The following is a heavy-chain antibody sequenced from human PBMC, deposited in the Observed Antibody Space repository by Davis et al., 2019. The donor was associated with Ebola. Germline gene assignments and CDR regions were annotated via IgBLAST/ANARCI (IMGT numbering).Heavy chain of an antibody. CDR3: ARAFYSDSWTGYLPGGGWFDP. CDR1: GFTFSSYA. CDR2: ISYDGTNK. J-gene: IGHJ5*02. Sequence: GGSLRLSCAASGFTFSSYAMSWVRQAPGKGLEWVTVISYDGTNKYYADSVKGRFTISRDNSKNTLYLQMNSLRAEDTAVYYCARAFYSDSWTGYLPGGGWFDPWGQGTLVTVSS. D-gene: IGHD3-3*01. V-gene: IGHV3-30-3*01.